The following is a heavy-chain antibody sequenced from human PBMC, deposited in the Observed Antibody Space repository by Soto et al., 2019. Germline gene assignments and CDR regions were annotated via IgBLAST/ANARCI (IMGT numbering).Heavy chain of an antibody. CDR2: IYHSGST. Sequence: QLQLQESGSGLVKPSQTLSLTCAVSGGSISSGGYSWSWIRQPPGKGLEWIGYIYHSGSTYYNPYPKSRATISVDRSKNQFCLKLSSVTAADTAVYYCAAGGGLPRYYWGQGTLVTVSS. V-gene: IGHV4-30-2*01. CDR1: GGSISSGGYS. D-gene: IGHD1-26*01. CDR3: AAGGGLPRYY. J-gene: IGHJ4*02.